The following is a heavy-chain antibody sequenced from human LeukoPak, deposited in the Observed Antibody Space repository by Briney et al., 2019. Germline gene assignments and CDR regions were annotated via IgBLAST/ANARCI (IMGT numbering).Heavy chain of an antibody. CDR1: GFTFSSYA. CDR2: ISYDGSNK. D-gene: IGHD6-25*01. J-gene: IGHJ6*03. Sequence: GGSLRLSCAASGFTFSSYAMHWARQAPGKGLEWVAVISYDGSNKYYADSVKGRFTISRDNSKNTLYLQMNSLRAEDTAVYYCARDAAATMGYYYYMDVWGKGTTVTISS. V-gene: IGHV3-30*03. CDR3: ARDAAATMGYYYYMDV.